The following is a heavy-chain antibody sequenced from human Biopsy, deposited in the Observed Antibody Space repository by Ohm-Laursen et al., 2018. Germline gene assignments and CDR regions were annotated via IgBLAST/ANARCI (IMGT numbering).Heavy chain of an antibody. CDR3: AREGAFGDTDAYYGLDV. CDR1: GYTFTTYD. V-gene: IGHV1-8*01. J-gene: IGHJ6*02. CDR2: MNPNSGNT. Sequence: ASVKVSCKASGYTFTTYDINWVRQAAGQGPEWMGWMNPNSGNTGFTQKFQGRITMTRSTSITTAYMELTNLRSEDTAVYYCAREGAFGDTDAYYGLDVWGLGTTVTVSS. D-gene: IGHD3-16*01.